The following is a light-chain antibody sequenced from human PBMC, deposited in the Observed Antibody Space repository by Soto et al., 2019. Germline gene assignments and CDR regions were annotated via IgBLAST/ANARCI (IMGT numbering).Light chain of an antibody. CDR2: DAS. J-gene: IGKJ1*01. CDR1: QSISTY. V-gene: IGKV1-39*01. CDR3: QQSYNTPRT. Sequence: DIQMTQSPSSLSASVGDRVTITCLASQSISTYFNWYQQKPGKAPKLLIYDASNLQSGVPSRFSGGGSATDFTLTISSLQPEDFAAYYCQQSYNTPRTFGQGTKVEIK.